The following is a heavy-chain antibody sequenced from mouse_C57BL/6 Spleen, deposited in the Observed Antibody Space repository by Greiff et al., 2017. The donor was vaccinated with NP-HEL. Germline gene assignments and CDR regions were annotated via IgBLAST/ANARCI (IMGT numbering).Heavy chain of an antibody. V-gene: IGHV5-4*01. J-gene: IGHJ2*01. CDR3: ARARQLRPFDY. D-gene: IGHD3-2*02. CDR2: ISDGGSYT. Sequence: EVQGVESGGGLVKPGGSLKLSCAASGYTFSSYAMSWVRQTPEKRLEWVATISDGGSYTNYPDNVKGRFTISRDNAKNNLYLQMSHLKSEDAAMYYCARARQLRPFDYWGQGTTLTVSS. CDR1: GYTFSSYA.